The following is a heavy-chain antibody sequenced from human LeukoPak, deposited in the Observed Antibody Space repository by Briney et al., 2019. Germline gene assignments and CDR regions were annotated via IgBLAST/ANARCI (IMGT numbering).Heavy chain of an antibody. CDR3: ARGYLGLRGWPYYYYYGMDV. CDR2: INHSGST. D-gene: IGHD6-19*01. J-gene: IGHJ6*02. CDR1: GGSFSGYY. Sequence: SETLSLTCAVYGGSFSGYYWSWIRQPPGKGLEWIGEINHSGSTNYNPSLKSRVTISVDTPKNQFSLKLSSVTAADTAVYYCARGYLGLRGWPYYYYYGMDVWGQGTTVTVSS. V-gene: IGHV4-34*01.